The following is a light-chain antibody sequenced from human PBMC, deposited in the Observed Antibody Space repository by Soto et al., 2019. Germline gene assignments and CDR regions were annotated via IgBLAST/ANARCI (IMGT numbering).Light chain of an antibody. Sequence: QSALTQPRSVSGSPGQSVTISCTGTSSDVGGYNYVSWYQHHPGKAPRVMIYDVSERPSGVPDRFSGSKSGNTASLTISGLQTEDEADYYCCSYAGSSNLIFGGGTKVTVL. J-gene: IGLJ2*01. CDR2: DVS. V-gene: IGLV2-11*01. CDR1: SSDVGGYNY. CDR3: CSYAGSSNLI.